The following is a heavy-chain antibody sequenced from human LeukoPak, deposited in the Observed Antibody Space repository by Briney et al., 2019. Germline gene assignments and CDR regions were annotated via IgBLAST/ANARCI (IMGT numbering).Heavy chain of an antibody. CDR1: GFTFSSYS. CDR3: ARALAAAGTWYYYYYMDV. D-gene: IGHD6-13*01. CDR2: ISSSSSYI. J-gene: IGHJ6*03. V-gene: IGHV3-21*01. Sequence: GGSLRLSCAASGFTFSSYSMNWVRQAPGKGLEWVSSISSSSSYIYYADSVKGRFTISRDNAKNSLYLQMNSLRAEDMAVYYCARALAAAGTWYYYYYMDVWGKGTTVTVSS.